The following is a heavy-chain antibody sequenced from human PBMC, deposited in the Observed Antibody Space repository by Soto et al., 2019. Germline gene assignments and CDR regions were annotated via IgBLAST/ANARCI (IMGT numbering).Heavy chain of an antibody. J-gene: IGHJ4*02. CDR2: ISYDGSNK. Sequence: QVQLVESGGGVVQPGRSLRLSCAASGFTFSSYGMHWVRQAPGKGLEWVAVISYDGSNKYYADSVKGRFTISRDNSKNXLYLQMNSLRAEDTAVYYCAKDVRRGYSGYDTFDYWGQGTLVTVSS. CDR1: GFTFSSYG. D-gene: IGHD5-12*01. V-gene: IGHV3-30*18. CDR3: AKDVRRGYSGYDTFDY.